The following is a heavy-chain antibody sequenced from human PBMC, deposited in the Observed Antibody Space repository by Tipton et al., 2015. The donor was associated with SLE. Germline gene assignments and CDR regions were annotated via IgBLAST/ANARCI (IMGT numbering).Heavy chain of an antibody. Sequence: QVQLVQSGAEVKKPGASVKVSCKASGYTFTAYYMHWVRQAPGQGLEWMGRINPNSGGTYYAQKFQGRVTMTRDTSISTAYMELGRLRSDDTAVYYCARGKEFVGATLLGDAFDIWGQGTMLTISS. J-gene: IGHJ3*02. CDR1: GYTFTAYY. CDR2: INPNSGGT. CDR3: ARGKEFVGATLLGDAFDI. V-gene: IGHV1-2*06. D-gene: IGHD1-26*01.